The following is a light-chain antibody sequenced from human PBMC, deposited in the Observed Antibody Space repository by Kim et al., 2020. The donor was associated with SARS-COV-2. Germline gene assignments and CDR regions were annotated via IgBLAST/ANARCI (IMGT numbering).Light chain of an antibody. J-gene: IGLJ1*01. CDR3: QVWDSSTAYV. Sequence: SYELTQPLSVSVALGQTARITCGGNNIGSKNVEWYQQKPGQDPVLVIYRDSNRPSGIPERFSGSNSGNTATLTISRAQAGDEADYYCQVWDSSTAYVFGTGTKFTVL. V-gene: IGLV3-9*01. CDR2: RDS. CDR1: NIGSKN.